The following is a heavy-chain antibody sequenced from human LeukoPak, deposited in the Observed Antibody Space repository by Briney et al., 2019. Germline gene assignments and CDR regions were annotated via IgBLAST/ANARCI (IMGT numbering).Heavy chain of an antibody. V-gene: IGHV3-30*18. D-gene: IGHD6-13*01. J-gene: IGHJ4*02. CDR2: ISYDGSNK. Sequence: GRSLRLSCAASGFTFSSYGMHWVRQAPGKGLEWVAVISYDGSNKYYADSVKGRFTISRDNSKNTLYLQMNSLRAEDTAVYYCAKDLRGRIAADIDYWGQGTLVTVSS. CDR1: GFTFSSYG. CDR3: AKDLRGRIAADIDY.